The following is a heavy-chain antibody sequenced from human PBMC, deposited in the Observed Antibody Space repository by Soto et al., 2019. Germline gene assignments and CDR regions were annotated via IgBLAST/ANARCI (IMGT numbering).Heavy chain of an antibody. J-gene: IGHJ6*01. CDR1: KFTFASYV. Sequence: QVQLVESGGGVVQPERSQRLSCTASKFTFASYVMHWVRQAPGEGLEWVALISFDGTNKYYADSVKGRFTISRDNSKNTMYLQMNRLRPEDPAVYYCAREMIPMIMGGMSAMDVW. CDR3: AREMIPMIMGGMSAMDV. D-gene: IGHD3-22*01. CDR2: ISFDGTNK. V-gene: IGHV3-30*04.